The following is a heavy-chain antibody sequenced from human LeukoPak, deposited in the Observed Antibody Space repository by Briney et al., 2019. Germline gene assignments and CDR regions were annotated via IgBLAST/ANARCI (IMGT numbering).Heavy chain of an antibody. Sequence: GGSLRLSCAASGFTVSSNYMSWVRQAPGKGLEGVSVIYSGGSTYYADSVKGRFTISRHNSKNTLYLQMNSLRAEDTAVYYCARSPSAEAGYSSGWYLYWGQGTLVTVSS. V-gene: IGHV3-53*04. CDR1: GFTVSSNY. CDR3: ARSPSAEAGYSSGWYLY. D-gene: IGHD6-19*01. J-gene: IGHJ4*02. CDR2: IYSGGST.